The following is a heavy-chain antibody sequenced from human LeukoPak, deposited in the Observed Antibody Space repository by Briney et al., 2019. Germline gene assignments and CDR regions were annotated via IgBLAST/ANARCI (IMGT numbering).Heavy chain of an antibody. Sequence: PGGSLRLSCAASGFTFSSYAMSWVRQAPGKGLEWVSAIGGRGGRTYYADSVKGRFTISRDNSKNTVYLQLSSLRVEDTAIYYCARDLYAGGWATDFWGQGTLVTVSS. CDR1: GFTFSSYA. CDR3: ARDLYAGGWATDF. J-gene: IGHJ4*02. D-gene: IGHD6-19*01. V-gene: IGHV3-23*01. CDR2: IGGRGGRT.